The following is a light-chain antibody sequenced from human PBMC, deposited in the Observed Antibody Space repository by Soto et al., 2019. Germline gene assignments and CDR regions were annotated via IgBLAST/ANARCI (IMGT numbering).Light chain of an antibody. CDR3: QQLNIYPTT. Sequence: IQLTQSPLSLSASVGDRVTITCRASQVISSYLAWYQQKPGKAPKLLIYAASTLQRGVPSRFSGSGSGTDFTFTFSTLQPEDFATYYCQQLNIYPTTFGPGTKVDIK. J-gene: IGKJ3*01. CDR1: QVISSY. V-gene: IGKV1-9*01. CDR2: AAS.